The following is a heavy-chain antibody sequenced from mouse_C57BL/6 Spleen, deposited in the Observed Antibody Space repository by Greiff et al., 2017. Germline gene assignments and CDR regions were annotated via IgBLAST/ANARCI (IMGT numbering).Heavy chain of an antibody. CDR3: ARDDT. Sequence: VKLMESGAELVRPGASVKLSCKASGYTFTDYYINWVKQRPGQGLEWIARIYPGSGNTYYNEKFKGKATLTAEKSSSTAYMQLSSLTSEDSAVYFCARDDTWGTGTTVTVSS. CDR1: GYTFTDYY. V-gene: IGHV1-76*01. CDR2: IYPGSGNT. J-gene: IGHJ1*03.